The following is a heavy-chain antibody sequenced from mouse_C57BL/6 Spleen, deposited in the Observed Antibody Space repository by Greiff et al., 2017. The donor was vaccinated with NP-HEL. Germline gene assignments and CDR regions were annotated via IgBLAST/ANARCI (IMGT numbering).Heavy chain of an antibody. D-gene: IGHD2-4*01. CDR3: ARNGDYDGFAY. CDR2: IYPRSGNT. V-gene: IGHV1-81*01. J-gene: IGHJ3*01. CDR1: GYTFTSYG. Sequence: QVQLQQSGAELARPGASVKLSCKASGYTFTSYGISWVKQRTGQGLEWIGEIYPRSGNTYYNEKFKGKATLTADKSSSTAYMELRSLTSEDSAVYFCARNGDYDGFAYWGQGTLVTVSA.